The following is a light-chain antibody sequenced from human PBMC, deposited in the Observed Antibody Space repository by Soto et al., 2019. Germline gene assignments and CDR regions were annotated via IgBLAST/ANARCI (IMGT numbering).Light chain of an antibody. J-gene: IGKJ5*01. V-gene: IGKV3-15*01. CDR2: GAS. CDR3: QQYKSWPPIT. Sequence: EILMTQSPDSLSVSPGETATLSWRASQSLNTDLAWYQQKPGQAPRLLLYGASTKATGISTRFSGGGSGTEFTLTISGLQSEDSAVYYCQQYKSWPPITFGQGTRLEI. CDR1: QSLNTD.